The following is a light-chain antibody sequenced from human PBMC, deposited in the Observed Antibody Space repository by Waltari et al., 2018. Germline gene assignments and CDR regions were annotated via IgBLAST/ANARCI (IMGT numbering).Light chain of an antibody. CDR1: ESISSY. Sequence: DIQMTQSPSSLSASVGDRVTNTCRANESISSYLNWYQQKPGKATKLLIYAASSLQSGVLSRFSGSGYGTDVYLTITSLQPDNFATYYCTQSYSTAHFGPGTKV. J-gene: IGKJ3*01. CDR3: TQSYSTAH. CDR2: AAS. V-gene: IGKV1-39*01.